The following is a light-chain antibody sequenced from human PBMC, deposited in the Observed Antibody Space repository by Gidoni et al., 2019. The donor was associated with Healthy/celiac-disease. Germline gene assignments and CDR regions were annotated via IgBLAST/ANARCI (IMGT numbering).Light chain of an antibody. CDR3: KQAKRNPRT. V-gene: IGKV2-28*01. CDR2: LGS. J-gene: IGKJ1*01. Sequence: VISPSSLSPLVTPGEPASIPCRSSQSLLHSNGYNYLDWYLQTPGQSPQLLIYLGSNRAAGVPDRFSGSGSGTEFTLKISRVEAEDVGVYYCKQAKRNPRTFGQXTKVEIK. CDR1: QSLLHSNGYNY.